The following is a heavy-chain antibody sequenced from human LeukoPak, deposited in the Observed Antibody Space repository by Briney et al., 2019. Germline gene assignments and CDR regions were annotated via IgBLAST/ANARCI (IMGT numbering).Heavy chain of an antibody. Sequence: GGTLRLSCAASGFTFSSYGMSWVRQAPGKGLEWVSAISGSGGSTYYADSVKGRSTISRDNSKNTLYLQMNSLRAEDTAVYYCAKDRGPYDYGDPNDYWGQGTLVTVSS. CDR2: ISGSGGST. CDR3: AKDRGPYDYGDPNDY. CDR1: GFTFSSYG. J-gene: IGHJ4*02. V-gene: IGHV3-23*01. D-gene: IGHD4-17*01.